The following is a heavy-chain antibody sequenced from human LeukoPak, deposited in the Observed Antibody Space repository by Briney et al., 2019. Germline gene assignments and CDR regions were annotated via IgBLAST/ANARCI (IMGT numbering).Heavy chain of an antibody. CDR2: INHSGST. V-gene: IGHV4-34*01. CDR1: GGSFSGYY. Sequence: SETLSLTCAVYGGSFSGYYWSWIRQPPGKGLEWIGEINHSGSTNYNPSLKSRVTISVDTSKNQFSLKLSSVTAADTAVHYCAGGPWDEMATTFDYWGQGTLVTVSS. CDR3: AGGPWDEMATTFDY. D-gene: IGHD5-12*01. J-gene: IGHJ4*02.